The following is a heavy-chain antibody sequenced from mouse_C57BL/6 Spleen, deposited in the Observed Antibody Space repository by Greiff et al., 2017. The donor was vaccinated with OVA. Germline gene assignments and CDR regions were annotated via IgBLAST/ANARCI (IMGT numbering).Heavy chain of an antibody. CDR3: AREGYGSSYTYFDV. CDR1: GYAFSSSW. CDR2: IYPGDGDT. J-gene: IGHJ1*03. Sequence: QVHVKQSGPELVKPGASVKISCKASGYAFSSSWMNWVKQRPGKGLEWIGRIYPGDGDTNYNGKFKGKATLTADKSSSTAYMQLSSLTSEDSAVYFCAREGYGSSYTYFDVWGTGTTVTVSS. V-gene: IGHV1-82*01. D-gene: IGHD1-1*01.